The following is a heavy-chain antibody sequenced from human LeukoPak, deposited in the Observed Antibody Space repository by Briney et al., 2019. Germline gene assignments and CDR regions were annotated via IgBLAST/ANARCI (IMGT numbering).Heavy chain of an antibody. J-gene: IGHJ4*02. Sequence: HSGGPLRLSCAASGFTFSSYSMNWVRQAPGKGLEWVSYISSSSSTIYYADSVKGRFTISRDNAKNSLYLQMNSLRAEDTAVYYCARDNGDFQGGGNFDYWGQGTLVTVSS. CDR3: ARDNGDFQGGGNFDY. CDR1: GFTFSSYS. V-gene: IGHV3-48*01. D-gene: IGHD3-10*01. CDR2: ISSSSSTI.